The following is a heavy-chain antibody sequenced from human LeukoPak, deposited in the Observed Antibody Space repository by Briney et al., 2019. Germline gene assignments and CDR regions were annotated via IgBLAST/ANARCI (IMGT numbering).Heavy chain of an antibody. J-gene: IGHJ6*02. CDR3: ARMTTVVIASTSRNYYYGMDV. D-gene: IGHD4-23*01. CDR2: IYYSGST. V-gene: IGHV4-59*12. Sequence: PSETLSLTCTVSGGSISSYYWSWIRQPPGKGLEWIGYIYYSGSTNYNPSLKSRVTISVDTSKNQFSLKLSSVTAADTAVYYCARMTTVVIASTSRNYYYGMDVWGQGTTVTVSS. CDR1: GGSISSYY.